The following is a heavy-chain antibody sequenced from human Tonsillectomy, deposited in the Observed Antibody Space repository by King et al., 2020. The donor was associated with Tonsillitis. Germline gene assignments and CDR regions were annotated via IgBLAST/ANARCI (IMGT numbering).Heavy chain of an antibody. CDR3: ASSLGDWSSSTYSESRY. V-gene: IGHV1-8*01. J-gene: IGHJ4*02. CDR1: GYTFTSYD. Sequence: QVQLVESGAEVKKPGASVKVSCKASGYTFTSYDINWVRQATGQGLEWMGWMNPNSGNTGYAQKFQGRVTMTRDTSISTVYLELSSLRSEDTAVYYCASSLGDWSSSTYSESRYWGQGILVTVSS. D-gene: IGHD2-2*01. CDR2: MNPNSGNT.